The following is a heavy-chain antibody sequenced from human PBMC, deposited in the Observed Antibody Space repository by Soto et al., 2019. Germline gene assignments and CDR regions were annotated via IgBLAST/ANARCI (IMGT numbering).Heavy chain of an antibody. CDR1: GGSISSGGYS. Sequence: SETLSLTCAVSGGSISSGGYSWSWMRQPPGKGLEWIGYIYHSGSTYYNPSLKSRVTISVDRSKNQFSLKLSSVTAADTAVYYCARVPDVWGQGTTVIVSS. CDR3: ARVPDV. J-gene: IGHJ6*02. CDR2: IYHSGST. V-gene: IGHV4-30-2*01.